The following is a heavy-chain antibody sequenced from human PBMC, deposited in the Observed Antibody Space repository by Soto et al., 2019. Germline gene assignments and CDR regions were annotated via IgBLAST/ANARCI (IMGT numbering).Heavy chain of an antibody. D-gene: IGHD2-21*01. J-gene: IGHJ5*02. CDR2: ISGSGGNT. V-gene: IGHV3-23*01. Sequence: EVQLLESGGVLVQPGGSLRLSCAASGFTFSNYAMSWVRQAPGKGLEWVSIISGSGGNTYHEDSVKDRFTISRDNSKNTFFLQMNSLRAEDTAVYYCAKGVADGCDFGTSTDRGFDPWGQGTRVTVSS. CDR1: GFTFSNYA. CDR3: AKGVADGCDFGTSTDRGFDP.